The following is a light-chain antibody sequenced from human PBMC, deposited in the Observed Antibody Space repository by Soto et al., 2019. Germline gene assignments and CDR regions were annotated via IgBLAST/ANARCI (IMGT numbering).Light chain of an antibody. J-gene: IGKJ5*01. Sequence: DIQMTQSPSSLSASVGDRVTITCRASQSICSYLNWYHQKPGKAPKLLIYAASSLQSGVSSRFSGSGSGTDFTLTISCLQSEDFATYYCQQANSFPITFGQGTRLEIK. CDR3: QQANSFPIT. CDR2: AAS. CDR1: QSICSY. V-gene: IGKV1-39*01.